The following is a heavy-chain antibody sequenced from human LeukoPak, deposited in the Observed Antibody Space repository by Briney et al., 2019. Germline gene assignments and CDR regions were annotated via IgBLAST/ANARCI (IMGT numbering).Heavy chain of an antibody. CDR1: GFTVSSNY. D-gene: IGHD3-10*01. CDR2: IYNGGST. CDR3: ARTNRNYASDNYYAYFLDY. V-gene: IGHV3-53*01. Sequence: GGSLRLSCAASGFTVSSNYMSWVRQAPGKGLEWVAVIYNGGSTYYAASVKGRFTVSRDNAKNSLSLQLNSLRAEDTAVYYCARTNRNYASDNYYAYFLDYWGQGTLVTVSS. J-gene: IGHJ4*02.